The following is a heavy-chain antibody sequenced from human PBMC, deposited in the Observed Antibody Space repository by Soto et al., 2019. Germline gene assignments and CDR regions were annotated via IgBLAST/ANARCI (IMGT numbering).Heavy chain of an antibody. Sequence: EVQLLESGGGLVQPGGSLRLSCAASGFTFSSYAMSWVRQAPGKGLEWVSAISGSGGSTYYADSVKGRFTISRDNSKNTMYLQMNSLRAEDTAVYYCAKHQQYSLYYYCMDVWGKGTTVTVSS. D-gene: IGHD4-4*01. V-gene: IGHV3-23*01. CDR1: GFTFSSYA. J-gene: IGHJ6*03. CDR2: ISGSGGST. CDR3: AKHQQYSLYYYCMDV.